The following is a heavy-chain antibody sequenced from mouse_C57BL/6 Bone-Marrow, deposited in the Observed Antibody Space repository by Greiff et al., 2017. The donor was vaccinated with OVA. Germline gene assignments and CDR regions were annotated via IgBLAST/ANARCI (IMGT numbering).Heavy chain of an antibody. Sequence: EVQRVESGGGLVKPGGSLKLSCAASGFTFSSYAMSWVRQTPEKRLEWVATISDGGSYTYYPDNVKGRFTISRDNAKNNLYLQMSHLKSEDTAMYYCARDDITTVVEDYAMDYWGQGTSVTVSS. CDR1: GFTFSSYA. CDR2: ISDGGSYT. CDR3: ARDDITTVVEDYAMDY. J-gene: IGHJ4*01. V-gene: IGHV5-4*01. D-gene: IGHD1-1*01.